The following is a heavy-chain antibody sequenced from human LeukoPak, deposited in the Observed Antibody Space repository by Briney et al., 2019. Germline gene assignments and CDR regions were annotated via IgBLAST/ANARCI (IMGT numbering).Heavy chain of an antibody. CDR2: ISWNSGSI. D-gene: IGHD6-13*01. CDR3: AKSPLAAAGHNWFDP. V-gene: IGHV3-9*03. Sequence: GRSLRLSCAASGFTFDDYAMHWVRQAPGKGLEWVSGISWNSGSIGYADSVKGRFTISRDNAKNSLYLQMNSLRAEDMALYYCAKSPLAAAGHNWFDPWGQGTLVTVSS. CDR1: GFTFDDYA. J-gene: IGHJ5*02.